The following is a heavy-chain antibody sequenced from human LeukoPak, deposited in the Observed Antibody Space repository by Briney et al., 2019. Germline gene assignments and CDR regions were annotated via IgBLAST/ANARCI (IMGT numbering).Heavy chain of an antibody. CDR2: IHTSGST. D-gene: IGHD6-19*01. CDR3: ARRDISSGWSFDY. CDR1: GGSISNYH. J-gene: IGHJ4*02. V-gene: IGHV4-4*07. Sequence: SETLSLTCTVSGGSISNYHWSWIRQPAGKGLEPIGQIHTSGSTNYNPPLKSRVTMSIDTPENQLSLTIRSVTAADTAVYYCARRDISSGWSFDYWGQGTLVTVSS.